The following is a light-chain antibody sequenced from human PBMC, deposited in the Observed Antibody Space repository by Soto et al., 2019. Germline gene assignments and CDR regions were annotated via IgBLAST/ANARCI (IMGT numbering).Light chain of an antibody. CDR2: KVS. J-gene: IGKJ5*01. CDR3: MQGTHWPIT. Sequence: DVVMTQSPLSLPVTLGQPSSISCRSNQSLVHSDGIAYLRWFQQRPGRSPRRLIYKVSNRDSGVPARFRGSGSGTDFALKISRVEAEDVGLYYCMQGTHWPITFGQGTRLEIK. V-gene: IGKV2-30*02. CDR1: QSLVHSDGIAY.